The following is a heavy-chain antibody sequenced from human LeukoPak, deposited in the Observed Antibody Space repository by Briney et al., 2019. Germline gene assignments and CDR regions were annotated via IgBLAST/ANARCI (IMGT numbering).Heavy chain of an antibody. Sequence: PGGSLRLSCAASGFTVSSNYMSWVRQAPGKRLEWVSVIYSGGSTYYADSVKGRFTISRDNSKNTLYLQMSSLRAEDTAVYYCARIITRAGNDYWGQGTLVTVSS. D-gene: IGHD3-3*01. CDR1: GFTVSSNY. CDR2: IYSGGST. CDR3: ARIITRAGNDY. V-gene: IGHV3-66*02. J-gene: IGHJ4*02.